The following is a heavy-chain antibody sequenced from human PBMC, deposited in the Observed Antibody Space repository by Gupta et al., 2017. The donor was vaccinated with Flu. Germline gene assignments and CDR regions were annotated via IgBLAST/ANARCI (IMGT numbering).Heavy chain of an antibody. V-gene: IGHV4-4*07. CDR3: ARSKLDFRPPSYYSYYYALDV. CDR2: IYASGST. D-gene: IGHD3-9*01. Sequence: WLRQSDGKGLEWLGRIYASGSTNYNPSLKSRVTMSVDTSQNRFSLKLTTVTAADTAVYYCARSKLDFRPPSYYSYYYALDVWGQGATVTVSS. J-gene: IGHJ6*02.